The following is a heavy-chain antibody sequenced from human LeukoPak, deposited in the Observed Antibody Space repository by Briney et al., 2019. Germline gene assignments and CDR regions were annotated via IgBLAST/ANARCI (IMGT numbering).Heavy chain of an antibody. CDR3: ARPASDGSGWFAK. Sequence: ASVKVSCQAIGYIFTDYYMPWVRQSPGQGLEWMGVITPREGSTGYAQKFQDRVSMTRDTSTSTVYMELSSLKSEDTAIYYCARPASDGSGWFAKWGQGTLVTVSS. V-gene: IGHV1-46*03. CDR1: GYIFTDYY. D-gene: IGHD6-19*01. CDR2: ITPREGST. J-gene: IGHJ4*02.